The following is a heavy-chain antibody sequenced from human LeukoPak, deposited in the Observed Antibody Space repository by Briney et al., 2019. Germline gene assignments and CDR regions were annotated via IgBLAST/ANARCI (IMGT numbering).Heavy chain of an antibody. CDR3: ARDNSLAGLFDY. CDR2: IWYDGSNK. Sequence: GSLRLSCAASGFPFSSYGMHWVRQAPGKGLEWVAVIWYDGSNKYYADSVKGRFTISRDNSKNTLYLQMNSLRAEDTAVYYCARDNSLAGLFDYWGQGTLVTVSS. D-gene: IGHD6-19*01. J-gene: IGHJ4*02. CDR1: GFPFSSYG. V-gene: IGHV3-33*01.